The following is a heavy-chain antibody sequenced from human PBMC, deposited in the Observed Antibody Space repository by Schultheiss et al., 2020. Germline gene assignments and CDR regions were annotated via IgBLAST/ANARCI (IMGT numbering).Heavy chain of an antibody. CDR3: ARTYSSSWYYWFDP. V-gene: IGHV4-59*08. D-gene: IGHD6-13*01. CDR1: GGSISSYY. Sequence: SETLSLTCTVSGGSISSYYWSWIRQPPGKGLEWIGYIYYSGSTYYNPSLKSRVTISVDTSKNQFSLKLSSVTAADTAVYYCARTYSSSWYYWFDPWGQGTLVTVSS. J-gene: IGHJ5*02. CDR2: IYYSGST.